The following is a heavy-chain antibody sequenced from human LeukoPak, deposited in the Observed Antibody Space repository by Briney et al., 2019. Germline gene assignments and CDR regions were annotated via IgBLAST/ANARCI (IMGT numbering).Heavy chain of an antibody. CDR1: GFTFSSYS. CDR2: ISSINSPI. CDR3: AREPSGVLGLDY. Sequence: PGGSLRLSCVASGFTFSSYSMNWVRQAPGKGLEWVSYISSINSPIYYADSLRGRFTISRDNAKNSLFLQMNSLRVEDTAVYYCAREPSGVLGLDYWGQGTLVTVSS. V-gene: IGHV3-48*01. D-gene: IGHD3-10*01. J-gene: IGHJ4*02.